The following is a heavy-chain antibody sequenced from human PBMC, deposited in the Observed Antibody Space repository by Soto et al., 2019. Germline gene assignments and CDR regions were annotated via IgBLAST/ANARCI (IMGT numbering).Heavy chain of an antibody. CDR1: GFTFSSYG. CDR2: ISYDGSNK. CDR3: AKQPPLSSAFDY. J-gene: IGHJ4*02. Sequence: PGGSLRLSCAASGFTFSSYGMHWVRQAPGKGLEWVAVISYDGSNKYYADSVKGRFTISRDNSKNTLYLQMNSLRAEDTAVYYCAKQPPLSSAFDYWGQGTLVTVSS. D-gene: IGHD6-25*01. V-gene: IGHV3-30*18.